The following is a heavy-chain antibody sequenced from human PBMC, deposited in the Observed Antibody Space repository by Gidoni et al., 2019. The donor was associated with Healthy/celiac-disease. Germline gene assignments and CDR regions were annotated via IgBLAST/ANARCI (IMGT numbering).Heavy chain of an antibody. CDR3: ASLSGGITMVRGVISDAFDI. CDR2: IYSGGST. V-gene: IGHV3-66*01. CDR1: GFTVSSNY. J-gene: IGHJ3*02. Sequence: EVQLVESGGGLVQPGGSLRLSCAASGFTVSSNYISWVRQAPGKGLEWVSVIYSGGSTYYADSVKGRFTISRDNSKNTLYLQMNSLRAEDTAVYYCASLSGGITMVRGVISDAFDIWGQGTMVTVSS. D-gene: IGHD3-10*01.